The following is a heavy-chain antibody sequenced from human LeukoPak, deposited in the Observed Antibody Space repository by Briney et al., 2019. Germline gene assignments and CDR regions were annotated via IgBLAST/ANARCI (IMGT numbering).Heavy chain of an antibody. CDR2: IIPFLGTT. V-gene: IGHV1-69*11. J-gene: IGHJ4*02. CDR1: GYTFTTYY. CDR3: ASATITIDGSDVYYFDY. D-gene: IGHD3-3*01. Sequence: ASVKVSCKASGYTFTTYYMHWVRQAPGQGLEWMGSIIPFLGTTNYAQKFQGRVTITADESTSTAYMELSSLRSEDTAVYYCASATITIDGSDVYYFDYWGQGTLVTVSS.